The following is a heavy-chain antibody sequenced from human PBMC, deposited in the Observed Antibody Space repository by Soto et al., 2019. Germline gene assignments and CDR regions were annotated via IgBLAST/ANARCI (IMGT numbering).Heavy chain of an antibody. V-gene: IGHV4-30-2*01. CDR1: GGSISSGGYS. CDR2: IYHSGST. CDR3: ASSPRGGIFGVVISH. D-gene: IGHD3-3*01. J-gene: IGHJ4*02. Sequence: SETLSLTCAVSGGSISSGGYSWSWIRQPPGKGLEWIGYIYHSGSTYYNPSLKSRVTISVDRSKNQFSLKLSSVTAADTAVYYCASSPRGGIFGVVISHWGQGTLVTVSS.